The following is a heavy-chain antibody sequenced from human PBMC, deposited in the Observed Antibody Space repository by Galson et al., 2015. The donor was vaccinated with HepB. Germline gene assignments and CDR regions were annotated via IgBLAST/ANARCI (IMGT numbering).Heavy chain of an antibody. D-gene: IGHD6-19*01. CDR3: ARFREGGGWLDY. V-gene: IGHV3-23*01. J-gene: IGHJ4*02. Sequence: SLRLSCAASGFRFGSYAMAWVRQAPGKGLEWVSGISGGGDRTYYADSVKGRFTMTRDNSKNTVYLQMNSLTAADTAVYYCARFREGGGWLDYWGQGILVTVSS. CDR1: GFRFGSYA. CDR2: ISGGGDRT.